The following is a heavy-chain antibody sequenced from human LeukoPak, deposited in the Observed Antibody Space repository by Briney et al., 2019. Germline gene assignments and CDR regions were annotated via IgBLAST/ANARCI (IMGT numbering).Heavy chain of an antibody. D-gene: IGHD6-19*01. CDR2: ISSSGSTI. V-gene: IGHV3-48*03. CDR1: GFTFSSYE. J-gene: IGHJ4*02. CDR3: AKVHSTRQQWLARAHDFYFDY. Sequence: PGGSLRLSCAASGFTFSSYEMNWVRQAPGKGLEWVSYISSSGSTIYYADSVKGRFTISRDNSKNTLYLQMNSLRVEDTAVYYCAKVHSTRQQWLARAHDFYFDYWGQGTLVTVSS.